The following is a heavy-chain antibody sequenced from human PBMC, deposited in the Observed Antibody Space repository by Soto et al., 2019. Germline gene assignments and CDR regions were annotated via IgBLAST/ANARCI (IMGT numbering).Heavy chain of an antibody. D-gene: IGHD1-26*01. J-gene: IGHJ4*02. CDR3: ARGPIVRARPDTH. CDR2: ISSSGSTI. V-gene: IGHV3-48*03. CDR1: GFTFSSYE. Sequence: TGGSLRLSCAASGFTFSSYEMNWVRQAPGKGLEWVSYISSSGSTIYYADSVKGRFTISRDNAKNSLYLQMNSLRAEDTAVYYCARGPIVRARPDTHWGQGTLVTVSS.